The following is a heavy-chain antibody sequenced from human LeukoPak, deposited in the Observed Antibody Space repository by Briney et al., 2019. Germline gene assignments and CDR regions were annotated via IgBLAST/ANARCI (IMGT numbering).Heavy chain of an antibody. V-gene: IGHV1-2*02. CDR3: ARPKYSSGWYDDAFDI. J-gene: IGHJ3*02. D-gene: IGHD6-19*01. CDR1: GYTFTGYY. Sequence: ASVKVSCKASGYTFTGYYMHWVRQAPGQGLEWMGWINPNSGGTNYAQKFQGRVTMTRDTSISTAYMELSRLRSDDTAVYYCARPKYSSGWYDDAFDIWGRGTMVTVSS. CDR2: INPNSGGT.